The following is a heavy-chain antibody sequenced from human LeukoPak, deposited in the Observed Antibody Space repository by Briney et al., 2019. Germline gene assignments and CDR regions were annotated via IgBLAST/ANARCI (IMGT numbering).Heavy chain of an antibody. CDR3: AIETHSSSWYGGDY. D-gene: IGHD6-13*01. J-gene: IGHJ4*02. V-gene: IGHV1-18*04. CDR1: GYTFTSYY. CDR2: ISAYNGNT. Sequence: GASVKVSCKASGYTFTSYYMHWVRQAPGQGLEWMGWISAYNGNTNYAQKLQGRVTMTTDTSTSTAYMELRSLRSDDTTVYYCAIETHSSSWYGGDYWGQGTLVTVSS.